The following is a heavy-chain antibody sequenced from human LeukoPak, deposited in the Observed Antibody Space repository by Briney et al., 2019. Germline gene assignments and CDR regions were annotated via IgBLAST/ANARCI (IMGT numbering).Heavy chain of an antibody. J-gene: IGHJ4*02. Sequence: SETLSLTCAVYGGSFSGSYWSWISQPQGKGLEWIGEINHRGSTNYNPSLKSRVTISVDTSKHQFSLKLSSVTAADTAVYYCARDRRIQLWTTGLYYFDYWGQGTLVTVSS. CDR2: INHRGST. V-gene: IGHV4-34*01. CDR1: GGSFSGSY. D-gene: IGHD5-18*01. CDR3: ARDRRIQLWTTGLYYFDY.